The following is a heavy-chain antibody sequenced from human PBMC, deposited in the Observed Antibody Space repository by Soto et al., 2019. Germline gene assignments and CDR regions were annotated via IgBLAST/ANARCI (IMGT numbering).Heavy chain of an antibody. CDR2: IYHDGNT. V-gene: IGHV4-4*02. J-gene: IGHJ4*02. Sequence: QVQLQESGPGLVTPSGTLSLTCAVSGGSISSSNWWSWVRQPPGKGLEWIGEIYHDGNTHYNPSLKSRVTRSVDKSKNHFALIVTSLTAADTAVYYCAKLDGGGYWGQGTLVTVSS. D-gene: IGHD1-1*01. CDR3: AKLDGGGY. CDR1: GGSISSSNW.